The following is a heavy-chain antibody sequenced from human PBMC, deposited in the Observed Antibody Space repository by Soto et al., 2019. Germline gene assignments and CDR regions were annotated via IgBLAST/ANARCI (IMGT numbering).Heavy chain of an antibody. V-gene: IGHV1-69*13. J-gene: IGHJ5*02. CDR3: AREWVECSGGSCHCWFDP. CDR2: IIPIFGTA. CDR1: GGTFSSYA. D-gene: IGHD2-15*01. Sequence: SVKVSCKASGGTFSSYAISWVRQAPGQGLEWMGGIIPIFGTANYAQKFQGRVTITADESTSTAYMELSSLRSEDTAVYYCAREWVECSGGSCHCWFDPWGQGTLVTVSS.